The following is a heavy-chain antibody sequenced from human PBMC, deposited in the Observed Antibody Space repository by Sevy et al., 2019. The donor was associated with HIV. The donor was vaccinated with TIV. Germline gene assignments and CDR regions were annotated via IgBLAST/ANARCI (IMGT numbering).Heavy chain of an antibody. V-gene: IGHV3-73*01. CDR1: GFIFSGTA. CDR2: IRSKGNNYAT. J-gene: IGHJ4*02. Sequence: GGSLRLSCAASGFIFSGTAMHWVRQASGKGLEWVGRIRSKGNNYATTYAESVKGRFTISRDDSKNTAYLQMNSLKAEDRAVYYCTRRRAFATGGTGFEFDYWGQGTLVTVSS. D-gene: IGHD2-8*02. CDR3: TRRRAFATGGTGFEFDY.